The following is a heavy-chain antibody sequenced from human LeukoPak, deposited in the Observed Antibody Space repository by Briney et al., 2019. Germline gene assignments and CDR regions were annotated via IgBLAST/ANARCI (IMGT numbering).Heavy chain of an antibody. V-gene: IGHV1-18*01. CDR2: ISAYNGNT. CDR3: ARDCSSTSCYDAFDI. J-gene: IGHJ3*02. CDR1: GYTFTSYG. D-gene: IGHD2-2*01. Sequence: ASVKVSCKASGYTFTSYGISWVRQAPGQGLEWMGWISAYNGNTNYAQKLQGRVTMTTDTSTSTAYMELRSLGSDDTAVYYCARDCSSTSCYDAFDIWGQGTMVTVSS.